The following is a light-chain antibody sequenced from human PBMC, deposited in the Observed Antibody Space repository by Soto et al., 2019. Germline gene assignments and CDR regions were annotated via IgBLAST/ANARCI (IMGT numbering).Light chain of an antibody. CDR2: GAS. J-gene: IGKJ2*01. CDR1: QSITNY. Sequence: DIQMTQSPSSLSASVGDRVTITCRASQSITNYLNWYKQKPGKAPNLLIYGASNLQSGVPSRFSGSGSGTHFTLTISSLQPEYFATYFCLQTYSPPHAFGQGTKLEIK. V-gene: IGKV1-39*01. CDR3: LQTYSPPHA.